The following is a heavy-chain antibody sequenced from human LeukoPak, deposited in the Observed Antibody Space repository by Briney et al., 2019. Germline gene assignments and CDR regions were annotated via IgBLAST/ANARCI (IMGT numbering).Heavy chain of an antibody. J-gene: IGHJ4*02. Sequence: SETLSLTCAVYGGSFSGYSWSWIRQPPGKGLEWIGEINQSGSTNYNPSLKSRVTISEDTSKNQFSLKLSSVTAADTAVYYCVTTGTHYFDYWGQGTLVTVSS. CDR3: VTTGTHYFDY. CDR2: INQSGST. V-gene: IGHV4-34*01. CDR1: GGSFSGYS. D-gene: IGHD3-3*01.